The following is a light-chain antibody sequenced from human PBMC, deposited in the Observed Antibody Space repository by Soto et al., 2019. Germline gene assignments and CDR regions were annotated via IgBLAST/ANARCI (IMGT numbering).Light chain of an antibody. V-gene: IGKV1-5*03. Sequence: DIQMPQSPSTLSASVGDRVIITCRASQSISAWLAWYQQKPGKAPKLLIYKASSLESGVPSRFSGSGSGTEVTLTISGLQADDFAAYYCQQYNSNPLAFGGGTKVEIK. J-gene: IGKJ4*01. CDR2: KAS. CDR1: QSISAW. CDR3: QQYNSNPLA.